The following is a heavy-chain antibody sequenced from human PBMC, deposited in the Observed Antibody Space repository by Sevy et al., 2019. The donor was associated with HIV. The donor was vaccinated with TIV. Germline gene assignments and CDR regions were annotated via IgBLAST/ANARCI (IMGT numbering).Heavy chain of an antibody. CDR1: GGTFSSYA. CDR2: VIPIFGTG. J-gene: IGHJ5*02. V-gene: IGHV1-69*06. Sequence: ASVKVSCKASGGTFSSYAISWVRQAPGQGLEWMGGVIPIFGTGNYAQKFQGRVTITADKSTGTAYMELSSRRSEDTAVYYGARAGGSGGSCFRFDPWGQGTLVTVSS. D-gene: IGHD2-15*01. CDR3: ARAGGSGGSCFRFDP.